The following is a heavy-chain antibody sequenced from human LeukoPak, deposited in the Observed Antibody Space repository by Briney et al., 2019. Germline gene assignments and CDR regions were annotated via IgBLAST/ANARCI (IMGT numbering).Heavy chain of an antibody. D-gene: IGHD3-22*01. V-gene: IGHV1-8*01. Sequence: ASVKVSCKASGYTFTNYDINWVRQATGQGLEWMGWMNPESGNTGYAQKFRGRLTMTRDTSISTAYIELSSLTSEDTAVYYCARGQYRDSSASAFDYWGQGTLVTGSS. J-gene: IGHJ4*02. CDR1: GYTFTNYD. CDR2: MNPESGNT. CDR3: ARGQYRDSSASAFDY.